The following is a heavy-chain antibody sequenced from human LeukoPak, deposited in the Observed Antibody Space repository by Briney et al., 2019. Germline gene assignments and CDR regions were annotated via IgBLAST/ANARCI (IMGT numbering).Heavy chain of an antibody. Sequence: AGGSLRLSCAASGFTFSSYGMHWVRQAPGKGLEWGVVISYDGSNKYYADSVKGRFTISRDNSKNTLYLQMNSLRAEDTAVYYCAKDLLLWFGELFYGMDVWGQGTTVTVSS. J-gene: IGHJ6*02. CDR1: GFTFSSYG. CDR3: AKDLLLWFGELFYGMDV. CDR2: ISYDGSNK. D-gene: IGHD3-10*01. V-gene: IGHV3-30*18.